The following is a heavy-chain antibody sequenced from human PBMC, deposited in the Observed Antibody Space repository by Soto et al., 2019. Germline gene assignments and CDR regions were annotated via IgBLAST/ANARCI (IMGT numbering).Heavy chain of an antibody. CDR2: MNPNSGNT. V-gene: IGHV1-8*01. CDR3: ARGRILRNWFDP. CDR1: GYSFTSYD. Sequence: QVQLVQSGAEVKKPGASVKVSCKASGYSFTSYDINWVRQATGQGLEWMGWMNPNSGNTGYAQNFQGRVTMTSNTSIGTAYRELSSMRSEDTAVYYCARGRILRNWFDPWGQGTLVTVSS. J-gene: IGHJ5*02.